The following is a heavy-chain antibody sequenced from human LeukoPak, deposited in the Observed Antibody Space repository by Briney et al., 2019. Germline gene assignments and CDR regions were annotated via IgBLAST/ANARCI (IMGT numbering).Heavy chain of an antibody. V-gene: IGHV4-59*08. Sequence: PSETLSLTCTVSVGSIGTHYCSWIRQPPGKGLEWIGYISNSGTTNYNPSLKSRLDMSVDTSKNQFSLKLSSVTAADTAVYYCARHLGLAWGSNWLDPWGQGTLVIVSS. CDR2: ISNSGTT. D-gene: IGHD3-16*01. CDR1: VGSIGTHY. J-gene: IGHJ5*02. CDR3: ARHLGLAWGSNWLDP.